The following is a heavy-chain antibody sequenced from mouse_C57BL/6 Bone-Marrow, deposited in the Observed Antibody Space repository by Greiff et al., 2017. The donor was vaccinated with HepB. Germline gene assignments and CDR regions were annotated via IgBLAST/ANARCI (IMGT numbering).Heavy chain of an antibody. J-gene: IGHJ2*01. CDR2: ISDGGSYT. D-gene: IGHD2-5*01. CDR1: GFTFSSYA. Sequence: EVKLQESGGGLVKPGGSLKLSCAASGFTFSSYAMSWVRQTPEKRLEWVATISDGGSYTYYPDNVKGRFTISRDNAKNNLYLQMSHLKSEDTAMYYCARENYSNYPDYWGQGTTLTVSS. V-gene: IGHV5-4*01. CDR3: ARENYSNYPDY.